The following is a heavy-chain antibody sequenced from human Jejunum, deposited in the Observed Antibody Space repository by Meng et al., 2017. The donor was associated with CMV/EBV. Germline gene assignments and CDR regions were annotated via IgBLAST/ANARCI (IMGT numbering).Heavy chain of an antibody. V-gene: IGHV3-23*01. CDR1: NYA. J-gene: IGHJ4*02. CDR2: ISGSGGTT. D-gene: IGHD3-22*01. Sequence: NYAMSWVRQAPGKGLEWVSAISGSGGTTYYADSVKGRFTISRDNSKNTLYLQMNSLGAEDTAVYYCAKDSVPTYYDSMRLQYYFDYWGQGTLVTVSS. CDR3: AKDSVPTYYDSMRLQYYFDY.